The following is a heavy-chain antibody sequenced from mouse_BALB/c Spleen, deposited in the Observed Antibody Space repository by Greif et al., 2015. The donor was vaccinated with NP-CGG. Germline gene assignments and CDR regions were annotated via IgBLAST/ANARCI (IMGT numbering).Heavy chain of an antibody. CDR3: ARFELAYYRYDGFAY. J-gene: IGHJ3*01. V-gene: IGHV1-9*01. Sequence: QVQLQQSGAELMKPGASVKISCKATGYTFSSYWIEWVKQRPGHGLEWIGEILPGSGSTNYNEKFKGKATFTADTSSNTAYMQFSSLASGDSAVYYCARFELAYYRYDGFAYWGQGTLVTVSA. CDR2: ILPGSGST. CDR1: GYTFSSYW. D-gene: IGHD2-14*01.